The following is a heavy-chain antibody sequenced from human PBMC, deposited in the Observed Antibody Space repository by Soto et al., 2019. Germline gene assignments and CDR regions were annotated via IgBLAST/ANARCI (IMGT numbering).Heavy chain of an antibody. V-gene: IGHV3-23*01. CDR1: GFTFSSYA. J-gene: IGHJ4*02. Sequence: EVQLLESGGGLVQPGGSLRLSCAASGFTFSSYAMSWVRQAPGKGLEWVSTISGSGGTTYYADSVKGRFTISRDNSNNTLYLQMNSLRVEDTAVYYCAKDRYDSSGYFFNDYWGQGTLVTVSS. D-gene: IGHD3-22*01. CDR2: ISGSGGTT. CDR3: AKDRYDSSGYFFNDY.